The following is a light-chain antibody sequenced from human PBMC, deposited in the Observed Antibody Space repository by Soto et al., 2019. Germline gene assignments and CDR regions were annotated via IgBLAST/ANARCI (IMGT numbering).Light chain of an antibody. CDR3: LSYDSSNQGV. CDR1: SGSIASNY. Sequence: NFMLTQPHSVSESPGKTVTISCTGSSGSIASNYVQWYQQRPGSAPTTVIYEDNQRPSGVPDRFSGSIDSSSNSASLTISGLKTEDEADYYCLSYDSSNQGVFGGGTKLTLL. J-gene: IGLJ2*01. CDR2: EDN. V-gene: IGLV6-57*02.